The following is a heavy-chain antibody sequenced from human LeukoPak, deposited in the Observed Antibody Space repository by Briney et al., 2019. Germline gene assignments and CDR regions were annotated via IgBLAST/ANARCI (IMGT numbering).Heavy chain of an antibody. D-gene: IGHD3-10*01. Sequence: PSETLSLTCTVSGGSISSSSYYWGWIRQSPGRGLEWIGSISYSGSTYYNPSLKSRVTLSVDTSKNQFSLKLSSVPAADTAVYHCARHYHYGSGTYRPLDPWGQGTLVTVSS. J-gene: IGHJ5*02. CDR1: GGSISSSSYY. CDR3: ARHYHYGSGTYRPLDP. V-gene: IGHV4-39*01. CDR2: ISYSGST.